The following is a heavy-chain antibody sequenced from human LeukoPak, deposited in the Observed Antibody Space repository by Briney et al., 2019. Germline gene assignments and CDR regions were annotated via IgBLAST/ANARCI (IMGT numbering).Heavy chain of an antibody. V-gene: IGHV1-58*02. D-gene: IGHD6-13*01. CDR2: IVVGSGDT. CDR3: AAERYVGSCRWFDP. Sequence: TSVKVSCKASGFTFGTSAIQWVRQARGQRLEWIGWIVVGSGDTSYAQGLQERVTITRDMSTSTAYLELSSLTSDDTAMYYCAAERYVGSCRWFDPWGQGTLVTVSS. CDR1: GFTFGTSA. J-gene: IGHJ5*02.